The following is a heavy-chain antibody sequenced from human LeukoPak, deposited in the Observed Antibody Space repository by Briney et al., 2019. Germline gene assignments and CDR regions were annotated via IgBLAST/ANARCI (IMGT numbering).Heavy chain of an antibody. CDR3: ARHGANRQQLVMAFDI. CDR1: GDSISSYD. D-gene: IGHD6-13*01. Sequence: SETLSLTCTVSGDSISSYDWNWIWQPPGKGLEWIGYIYYSRSTNYNPSLKSRVTISIDTSKNQFSLKLNSVTAADTAVYYCARHGANRQQLVMAFDIWGQGTMVTVSS. J-gene: IGHJ3*02. V-gene: IGHV4-59*08. CDR2: IYYSRST.